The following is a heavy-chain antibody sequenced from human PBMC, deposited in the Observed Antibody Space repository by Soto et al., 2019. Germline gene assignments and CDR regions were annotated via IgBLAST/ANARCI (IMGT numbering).Heavy chain of an antibody. Sequence: SETLSLTCTVSGGSISSSSYYWGWIRQPPGKGLEWIGSIYYSGSTYYNPSLKSRVTISVDTSKNQFSLKLSSVTAADTAVYYCPRARFLEWLFPYYFDSWGQGTLVTVCS. CDR2: IYYSGST. J-gene: IGHJ4*02. V-gene: IGHV4-39*01. CDR3: PRARFLEWLFPYYFDS. CDR1: GGSISSSSYY. D-gene: IGHD3-3*01.